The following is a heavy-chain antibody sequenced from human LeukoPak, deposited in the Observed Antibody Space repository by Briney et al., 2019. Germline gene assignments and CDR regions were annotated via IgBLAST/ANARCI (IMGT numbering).Heavy chain of an antibody. D-gene: IGHD7-27*01. Sequence: PSETLSLTCTVSGGSITTTNYYWAWIRQPPGEGLQWIGSVYYRGNTYSTPSLESRITMSVDTSKNQFSLRLTSVTAADTALYYCARDTVPPRNATEQKTGTYYWGLGTLVTVSS. V-gene: IGHV4-39*02. J-gene: IGHJ4*01. CDR3: ARDTVPPRNATEQKTGTYY. CDR1: GGSITTTNYY. CDR2: VYYRGNT.